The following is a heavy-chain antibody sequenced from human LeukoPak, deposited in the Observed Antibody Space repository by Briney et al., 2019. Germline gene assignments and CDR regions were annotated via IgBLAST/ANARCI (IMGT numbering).Heavy chain of an antibody. V-gene: IGHV4-59*01. CDR3: ARFIVATNANFDY. J-gene: IGHJ4*02. D-gene: IGHD5-12*01. CDR2: IYYSGST. Sequence: SETLSLTCTVSGGSISSYYWSWIRQPPGKGLEWIGYIYYSGSTNYNPSLKSRVTISVDTSKNQFSLKLSSVTAADTAMYYCARFIVATNANFDYWGQGTLVTVSS. CDR1: GGSISSYY.